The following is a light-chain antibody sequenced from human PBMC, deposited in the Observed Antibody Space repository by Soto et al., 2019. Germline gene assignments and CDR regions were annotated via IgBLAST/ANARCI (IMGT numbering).Light chain of an antibody. V-gene: IGLV7-43*01. CDR1: TGAVTSGYY. CDR2: NTR. Sequence: QAVVTQEPSLTASPGGTVTLTCASSTGAVTSGYYPNWFQQKLGQAPRALIYNTRNKHSWTPARFSGSLLGGTAALTLARAQAEDEAEFSCLLYYGGAYVFGTGTKVTV. CDR3: LLYYGGAYV. J-gene: IGLJ1*01.